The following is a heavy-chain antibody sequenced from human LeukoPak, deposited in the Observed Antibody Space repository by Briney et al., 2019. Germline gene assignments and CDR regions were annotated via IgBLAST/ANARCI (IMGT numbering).Heavy chain of an antibody. J-gene: IGHJ4*02. V-gene: IGHV4-59*08. CDR1: GGSISSYY. Sequence: PSETLSLTCTVSGGSISSYYWSWIRQPPGKGLEWIGYIYYSGSTNYNPSLKSRVTISVDTSKNQFSLKLSSVTAADTAVYYCARHGDYYDSSGYLSLWVYDYWGQGTLVTVSS. D-gene: IGHD3-22*01. CDR3: ARHGDYYDSSGYLSLWVYDY. CDR2: IYYSGST.